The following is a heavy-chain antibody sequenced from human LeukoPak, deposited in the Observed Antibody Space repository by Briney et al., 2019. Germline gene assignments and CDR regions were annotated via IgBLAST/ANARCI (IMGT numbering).Heavy chain of an antibody. CDR2: FQSKTDGGTT. CDR1: GFTFSNVR. Sequence: GGSLRLSCAACGFTFSNVRKSRARQAPGQCRDWVRLFQSKTDGGTTDYAAPVKGRFTISRDDSKNTLYLQMNSLKTEDTAVYYCTTDPLKRGPAAMKGYWGQGTLVTVSS. CDR3: TTDPLKRGPAAMKGY. J-gene: IGHJ4*02. D-gene: IGHD2-2*01. V-gene: IGHV3-15*01.